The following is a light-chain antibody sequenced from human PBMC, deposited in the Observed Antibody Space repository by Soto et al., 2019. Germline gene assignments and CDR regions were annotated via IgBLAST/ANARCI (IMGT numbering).Light chain of an antibody. CDR3: SSYRRSSTYV. V-gene: IGLV2-14*01. J-gene: IGLJ1*01. CDR1: SSDVGSYNS. Sequence: QSVLTQPASVSGSPGQSITISCTGTSSDVGSYNSVSWHQQHPGQAPRLMIYDVTSRASGVPDRFSASKSGNTASLTISGLQAGDEADYYCSSYRRSSTYVFGTGTKLTVL. CDR2: DVT.